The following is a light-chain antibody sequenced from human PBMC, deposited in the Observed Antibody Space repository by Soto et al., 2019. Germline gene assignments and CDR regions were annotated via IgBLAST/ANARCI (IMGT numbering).Light chain of an antibody. Sequence: QAVVTQPPSVSGAPGQRVTISCTGSSSNIGAGYDVHWYQQLPGTAPKLLIYGNSNRPSGVPDRFSGSKSGTSASLAITGLQAEDEADYYCQSYDSSRWVFGGGTKLTVL. J-gene: IGLJ3*02. CDR1: SSNIGAGYD. V-gene: IGLV1-40*01. CDR2: GNS. CDR3: QSYDSSRWV.